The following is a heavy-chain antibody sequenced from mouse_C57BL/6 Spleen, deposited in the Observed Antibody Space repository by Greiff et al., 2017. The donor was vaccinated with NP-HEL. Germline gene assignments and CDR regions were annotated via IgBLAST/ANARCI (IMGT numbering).Heavy chain of an antibody. CDR1: GFSFNTYA. CDR3: VRRGDGYYDAMDY. Sequence: EVHLVESGGGLVQPKGSLKLSCAASGFSFNTYAMNWVRQAPGKGLEWVARIRSKSNNYATYYADSVKDRFTISRDDSESMLYLQMNNLKTEDTAMYYCVRRGDGYYDAMDYWGQGTSVTVSS. CDR2: IRSKSNNYAT. V-gene: IGHV10-1*01. D-gene: IGHD2-3*01. J-gene: IGHJ4*01.